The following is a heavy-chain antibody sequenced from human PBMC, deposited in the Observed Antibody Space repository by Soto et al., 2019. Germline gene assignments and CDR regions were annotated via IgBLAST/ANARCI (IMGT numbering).Heavy chain of an antibody. Sequence: ASVKVSCKVSGYTLTELSMHWVRQAPGQRLEWMGWINAGNGHTKYSQKFQGRVTITRDTSASTAYMELSSLRSEDTALYYCARAVAVPADFDYWGQGTLVTVSS. D-gene: IGHD6-19*01. CDR1: GYTLTELS. J-gene: IGHJ4*02. CDR2: INAGNGHT. CDR3: ARAVAVPADFDY. V-gene: IGHV1-3*01.